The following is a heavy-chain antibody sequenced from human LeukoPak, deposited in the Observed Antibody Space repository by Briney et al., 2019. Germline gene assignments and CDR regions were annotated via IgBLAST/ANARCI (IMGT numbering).Heavy chain of an antibody. Sequence: EASVKLSCKASGYTFSSYRITWVRQAPAQGLEWMGWISAYSGNTIYTQKFQGRLTMTTDTSTTTAYLELRSLRSDDTAVYYCARLELEQRSWFDPWGQGTLVTVSS. V-gene: IGHV1-18*01. J-gene: IGHJ5*02. D-gene: IGHD1/OR15-1a*01. CDR2: ISAYSGNT. CDR3: ARLELEQRSWFDP. CDR1: GYTFSSYR.